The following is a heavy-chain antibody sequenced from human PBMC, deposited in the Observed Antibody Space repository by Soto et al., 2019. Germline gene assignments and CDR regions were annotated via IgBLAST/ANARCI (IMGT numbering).Heavy chain of an antibody. CDR2: INYSGNT. CDR3: ARDPYGWGALDI. V-gene: IGHV4-31*03. Sequence: PSETLSLTCTVSGGSISSSNYYWSWIRQHPGRGLEWIGYINYSGNTYYNPSLKSRITISVDTSKSQFSLKLSSVTAADTAVFYCARDPYGWGALDIWGQGTMVTVSS. D-gene: IGHD3-10*01. CDR1: GGSISSSNYY. J-gene: IGHJ3*02.